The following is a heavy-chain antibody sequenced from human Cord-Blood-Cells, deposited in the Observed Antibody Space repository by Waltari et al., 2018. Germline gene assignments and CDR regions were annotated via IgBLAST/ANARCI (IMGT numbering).Heavy chain of an antibody. J-gene: IGHJ4*02. CDR3: AGGVVEMTTVTFDY. V-gene: IGHV1-8*03. CDR1: GYTFTNYD. CDR2: KNPKRGNR. D-gene: IGHD4-17*01. Sequence: QVQLVQSGAEVKKPGASVKVSCKASGYTFTNYDINRVRQATGQGLEWMGWKNPKRGNRDYAQQFRGRVTITRNTSISTAYMELSSLRSEDTAVYYCAGGVVEMTTVTFDYWGQGTLVTVSS.